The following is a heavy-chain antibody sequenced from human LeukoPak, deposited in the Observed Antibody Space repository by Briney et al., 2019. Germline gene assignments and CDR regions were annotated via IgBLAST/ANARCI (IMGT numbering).Heavy chain of an antibody. V-gene: IGHV4-59*01. CDR2: IYYSGST. Sequence: SETLSLTCTVSGGSISSYYWSWIRQPPGKGLEWIGYIYYSGSTNYNPSLKSRVTISVDTSKNQFSLKLSSVTAADTAVYYCARDMYYYDSSGYSYVFDYWGQGTLVTVSS. D-gene: IGHD3-22*01. CDR1: GGSISSYY. J-gene: IGHJ4*02. CDR3: ARDMYYYDSSGYSYVFDY.